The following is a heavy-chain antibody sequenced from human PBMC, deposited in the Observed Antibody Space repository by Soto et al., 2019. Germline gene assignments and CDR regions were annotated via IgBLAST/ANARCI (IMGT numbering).Heavy chain of an antibody. CDR2: INHSGST. D-gene: IGHD5-18*01. V-gene: IGHV4-34*01. CDR3: ARPDSRGFSYGRFEP. J-gene: IGHJ5*02. CDR1: GGSFTGYY. Sequence: SETLSLTCAVYGGSFTGYYWSWIRQPPGKGLEWIGEINHSGSTNHNPSLKSRVIISVDSSKNQVSLKLSSVTAADTAMYYCARPDSRGFSYGRFEPWGQGTLVTVSS.